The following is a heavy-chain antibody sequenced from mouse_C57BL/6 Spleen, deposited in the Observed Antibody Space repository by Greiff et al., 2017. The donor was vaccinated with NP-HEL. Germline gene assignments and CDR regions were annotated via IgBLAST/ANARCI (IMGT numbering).Heavy chain of an antibody. Sequence: VHVKQSGPELVKPGASVKISCKASGYSFTDYYMHWVKQSHGKSLEWIGVINPNYGTTSYNQKFKGKATLTVDQSSSTAYMQLNSLTSEDSAVYYGARSGARYDWDYYDLDYWGQGTTLTVSS. J-gene: IGHJ4*01. V-gene: IGHV1-39*01. CDR2: INPNYGTT. CDR1: GYSFTDYY. CDR3: ARSGARYDWDYYDLDY. D-gene: IGHD2-12*01.